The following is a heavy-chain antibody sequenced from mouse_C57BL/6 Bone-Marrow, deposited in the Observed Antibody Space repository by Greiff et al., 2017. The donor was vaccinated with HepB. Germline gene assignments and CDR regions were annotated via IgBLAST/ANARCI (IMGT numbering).Heavy chain of an antibody. D-gene: IGHD1-1*01. CDR2: INYDGSST. J-gene: IGHJ4*01. V-gene: IGHV5-16*01. CDR3: AREGLLPGMDD. CDR1: GFTFSDYY. Sequence: EVKLVESEGGLVQPGSSMKLSCTASGFTFSDYYMAWVRQVPEKGLEWVANINYDGSSTYYLDSLKSRFIISRDNAKNILYLQMSSLKSEDTATYYCAREGLLPGMDDWGQGTSVTVSS.